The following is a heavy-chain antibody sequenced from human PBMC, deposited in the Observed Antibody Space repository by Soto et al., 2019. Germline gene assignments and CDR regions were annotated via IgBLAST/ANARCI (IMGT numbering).Heavy chain of an antibody. Sequence: GGSLRLSCAASGFTFSSYWMHWVRQAPGKGLVWVSRINSDGSSTSYADSVKGRFTISRDNAKNTLYLQMNSLRAEDTAVYYCARDSSKGIFGVVPLYYMDVWGKGTTVTVSS. CDR1: GFTFSSYW. V-gene: IGHV3-74*01. CDR2: INSDGSST. J-gene: IGHJ6*03. CDR3: ARDSSKGIFGVVPLYYMDV. D-gene: IGHD3-3*01.